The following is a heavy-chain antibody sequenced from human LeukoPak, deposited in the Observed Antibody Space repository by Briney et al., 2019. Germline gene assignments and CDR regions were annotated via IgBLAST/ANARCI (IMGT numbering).Heavy chain of an antibody. D-gene: IGHD3-10*01. V-gene: IGHV4-4*07. Sequence: PSETLSLTCTVSGGSISSYYWSWIRQPAGKGLEWIGLIYTSGSTNYNPSLKSRVTMSVDTSKNQFSLKLSSVTAADTAVYYCARDREVMVRGVSSWFDPWGQGTLVTVSS. CDR1: GGSISSYY. J-gene: IGHJ5*02. CDR3: ARDREVMVRGVSSWFDP. CDR2: IYTSGST.